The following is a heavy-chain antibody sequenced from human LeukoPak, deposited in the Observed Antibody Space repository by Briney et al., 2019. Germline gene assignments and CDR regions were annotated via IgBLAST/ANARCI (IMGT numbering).Heavy chain of an antibody. J-gene: IGHJ5*01. CDR2: IGDSGGKT. V-gene: IGHV3-23*01. CDR1: GLTFSNYA. Sequence: PGGSLRLSCAAYGLTFSNYAMTWVRQAPGKGLEWVSAIGDSGGKTHYADSVKGRFTISRDNSNNTLYPQRHSMRAQEASVDYCAKDGSCYSRGQGTPVSVSS. D-gene: IGHD1-26*01. CDR3: AKDGSCYS.